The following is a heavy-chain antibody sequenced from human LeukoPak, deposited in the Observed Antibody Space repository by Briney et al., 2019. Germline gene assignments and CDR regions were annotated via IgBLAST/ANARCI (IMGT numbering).Heavy chain of an antibody. CDR2: IIPILGIA. J-gene: IGHJ5*02. CDR1: GGTFSSNT. D-gene: IGHD4-23*01. CDR3: ASDNGGDWFDP. V-gene: IGHV1-69*02. Sequence: ASVKVSCKASGGTFSSNTISWVRQAPGQGLEWMGRIIPILGIANYAQKFQGRVTITADKSTSTAYMELSSLRSEDTAVYYCASDNGGDWFDPWGQGTLVTVSS.